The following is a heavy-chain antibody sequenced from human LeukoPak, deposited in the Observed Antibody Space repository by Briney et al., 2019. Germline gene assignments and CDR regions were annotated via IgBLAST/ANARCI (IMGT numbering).Heavy chain of an antibody. CDR2: IRGGGAVT. CDR3: AKCSASYYNDAFDI. D-gene: IGHD3-10*02. V-gene: IGHV3-23*01. CDR1: GFTFSSYW. J-gene: IGHJ3*02. Sequence: GGSLRLSCAASGFTFSSYWMQWVRQAPGKGLEWLSYIRGGGAVTRYSDSVKGRFTISRDNSKNTLYLQMNHLRAEDTAIYYCAKCSASYYNDAFDIWGRGTMVTVSS.